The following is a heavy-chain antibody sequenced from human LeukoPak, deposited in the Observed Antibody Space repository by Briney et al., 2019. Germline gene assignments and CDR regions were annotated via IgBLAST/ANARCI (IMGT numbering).Heavy chain of an antibody. CDR3: ATLEIGDYYFDY. D-gene: IGHD3-16*01. J-gene: IGHJ4*02. V-gene: IGHV4-39*01. Sequence: SETLSLTCTVSGGSISSSSYYWGWVRQPPGKGLEWIGSISYSGSIHYNPSLKSRVTISVDTSKNHFSLRLSSVTAADTAVYYCATLEIGDYYFDYWGQGTLVTVSS. CDR1: GGSISSSSYY. CDR2: ISYSGSI.